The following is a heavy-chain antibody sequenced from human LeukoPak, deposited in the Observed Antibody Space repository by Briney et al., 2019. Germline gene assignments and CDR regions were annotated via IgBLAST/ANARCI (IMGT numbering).Heavy chain of an antibody. D-gene: IGHD1-14*01. V-gene: IGHV3-15*01. CDR2: IKETTYGGTT. J-gene: IGHJ4*02. CDR3: STDGNY. CDR1: GFTFTTAW. Sequence: GGSLRLSCLGSGFTFTTAWMSWVRQAPGKGLEWVGRIKETTYGGTTYYAAPVRGRFTIPRDDSKNTLYLQMDNLRVEDTGVYFCSTDGNYWGQGTLVVVS.